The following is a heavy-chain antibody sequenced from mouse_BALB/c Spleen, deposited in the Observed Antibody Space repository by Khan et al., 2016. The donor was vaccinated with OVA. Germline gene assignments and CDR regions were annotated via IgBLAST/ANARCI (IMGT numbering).Heavy chain of an antibody. J-gene: IGHJ3*01. CDR2: INPSNDYT. D-gene: IGHD3-2*01. CDR3: ARSGQLGLRGGFTY. Sequence: QVQLKQSGAELARPGASVKMSCKTSGYTFTTYTLHWVKQRPGRSLEWIGYINPSNDYTNYNQKFKDKSTLTADKSSSTAYMQLSSLTSEDSAVYYCARSGQLGLRGGFTYWGQATLVTVSA. V-gene: IGHV1-4*01. CDR1: GYTFTTYT.